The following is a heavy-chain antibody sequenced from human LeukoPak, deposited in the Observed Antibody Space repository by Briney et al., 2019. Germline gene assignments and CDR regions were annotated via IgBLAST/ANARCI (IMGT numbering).Heavy chain of an antibody. CDR2: IDTSGNT. CDR1: GGSISSYY. V-gene: IGHV4-4*07. J-gene: IGHJ6*03. D-gene: IGHD5-18*01. Sequence: PSETLSLTCTVSGGSISSYYWSWIRQPAGKGLEWIGRIDTSGNTNYKPSLKSRVTISVDTSKNQFSLKLSSVTAADTAVYYCARAQGQWIQLPAYYYMDVWGKGTTVTISS. CDR3: ARAQGQWIQLPAYYYMDV.